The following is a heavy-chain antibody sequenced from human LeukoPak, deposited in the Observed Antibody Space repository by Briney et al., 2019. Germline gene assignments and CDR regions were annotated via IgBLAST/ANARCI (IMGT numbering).Heavy chain of an antibody. V-gene: IGHV3-30*02. J-gene: IGHJ4*02. CDR1: GFTFSSYG. Sequence: GRSLRLSCAASGFTFSSYGMHWVRQAPGKGLEWVAFIRYDGSNKFYADSVKGRFTISRDNSKNTLYLQMNSLRSEDTAVYYCALPMGQDWGQGTLVTVSS. CDR3: ALPMGQD. CDR2: IRYDGSNK. D-gene: IGHD3-10*01.